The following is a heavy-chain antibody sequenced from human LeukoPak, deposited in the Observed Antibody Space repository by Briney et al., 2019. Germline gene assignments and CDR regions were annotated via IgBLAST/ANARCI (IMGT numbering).Heavy chain of an antibody. CDR1: GGSINSFY. Sequence: SETLSLTCTVSGGSINSFYWSWIRQPPGKGLEWIGYIHSSGSTNYNPSLKSRVTISVDTSKNQVSLKLSSVTAADTAVYYCARRSAGIAGGPGFDPWGQGTLVTASS. D-gene: IGHD6-13*01. V-gene: IGHV4-4*09. CDR2: IHSSGST. J-gene: IGHJ5*02. CDR3: ARRSAGIAGGPGFDP.